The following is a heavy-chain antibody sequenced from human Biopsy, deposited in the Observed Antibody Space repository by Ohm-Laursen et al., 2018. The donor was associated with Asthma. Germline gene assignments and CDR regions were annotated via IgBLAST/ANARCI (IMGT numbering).Heavy chain of an antibody. CDR3: ARGDSSNWSHYYFDY. Sequence: SLRLSCSAPGFAVSRDHMFWVRQAPGKGLEWVSEFYSGGTSHTADSVRGRFTISRDYSKNTLYLQMHSLRAEDTAVYYCARGDSSNWSHYYFDYWGQGTLVTVSS. V-gene: IGHV3-53*01. D-gene: IGHD3-22*01. J-gene: IGHJ4*02. CDR1: GFAVSRDH. CDR2: FYSGGTS.